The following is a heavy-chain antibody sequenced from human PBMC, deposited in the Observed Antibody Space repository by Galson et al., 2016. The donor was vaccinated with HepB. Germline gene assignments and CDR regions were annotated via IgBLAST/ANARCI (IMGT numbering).Heavy chain of an antibody. Sequence: SLRLSCAASGFTFSGYGMHWVRQAPGKGLEWVALIWNDGSYKNYADSVKGRFTISRDNSKNTLYLQLNSLRAEDTAVYHCAREGAQMAVAGTAFDYWGQGTLVTVSS. CDR1: GFTFSGYG. D-gene: IGHD6-19*01. J-gene: IGHJ4*02. V-gene: IGHV3-33*01. CDR2: IWNDGSYK. CDR3: AREGAQMAVAGTAFDY.